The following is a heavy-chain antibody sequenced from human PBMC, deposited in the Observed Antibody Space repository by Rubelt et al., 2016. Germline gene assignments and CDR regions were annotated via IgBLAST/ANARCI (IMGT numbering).Heavy chain of an antibody. CDR1: GGSFSGYY. D-gene: IGHD6-13*01. V-gene: IGHV4-34*01. CDR3: ARPGSSSWYYFDY. J-gene: IGHJ4*02. Sequence: QVQLQQWGAGLLKPSETLSLTCAVYGGSFSGYYWSWISQPPGKGLEWIGELNHSGSTNYNPSLKSRVTISVDTFKNQFYLKLSTVTAADTAVYYCARPGSSSWYYFDYWGQGTLVTVSS. CDR2: LNHSGST.